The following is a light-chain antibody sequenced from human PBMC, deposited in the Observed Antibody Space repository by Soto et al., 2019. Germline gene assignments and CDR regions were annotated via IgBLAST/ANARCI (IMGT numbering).Light chain of an antibody. Sequence: QSVLTQPPSVSEAPGQRVTISCSGSSSNIGNNAVNWYQQLPGKAPKLLMFYDNLLPSGVSDRFSGSKSGTSASLAISGLQSEDEADYYCAAWDDSLNGYVFGTGTKVTVL. J-gene: IGLJ1*01. CDR2: YDN. CDR1: SSNIGNNA. CDR3: AAWDDSLNGYV. V-gene: IGLV1-36*01.